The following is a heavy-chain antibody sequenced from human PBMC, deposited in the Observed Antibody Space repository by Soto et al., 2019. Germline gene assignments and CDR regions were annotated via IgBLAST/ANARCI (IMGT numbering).Heavy chain of an antibody. V-gene: IGHV1-69*08. Sequence: QVQLVQSGAEVKKPGSSVKVSCKASGGTFSSYTISWVRQAPGQGLEWMGRIIPILGIANYAQEFQGRVTITADKSTSTACMELSSLRSEDTAVYYCARDCSSTSCYAYPWGQGTLVTVSS. CDR3: ARDCSSTSCYAYP. CDR2: IIPILGIA. J-gene: IGHJ5*02. CDR1: GGTFSSYT. D-gene: IGHD2-2*01.